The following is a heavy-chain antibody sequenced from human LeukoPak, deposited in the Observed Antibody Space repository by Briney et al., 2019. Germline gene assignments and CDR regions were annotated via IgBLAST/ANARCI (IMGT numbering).Heavy chain of an antibody. CDR3: ARGYTYGDF. J-gene: IGHJ4*02. D-gene: IGHD5-18*01. V-gene: IGHV4-59*08. CDR1: GGSINSSS. CDR2: MYYTGTT. Sequence: PSETLSLTCSVSGGSINSSSWSWIRQPPGKGLEWIAYMYYTGTTKYNPSLSSRVTISVDASKNQFPLKLTPVTAADTAVYYCARGYTYGDFWGPGTLVTVSS.